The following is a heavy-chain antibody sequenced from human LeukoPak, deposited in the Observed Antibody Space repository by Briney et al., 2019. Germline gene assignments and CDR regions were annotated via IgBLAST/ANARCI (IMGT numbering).Heavy chain of an antibody. J-gene: IGHJ3*02. D-gene: IGHD1-26*01. Sequence: SETLSLTCAVYGGSFSGYYWSWIRQPPGKGLEWIGEINHSGSTNYSPSLKSRVTISVDTSKNQFSLKLSSVTAADTAVYYCARVSYPGYAFDIWGQGTMVTVSS. CDR1: GGSFSGYY. CDR2: INHSGST. V-gene: IGHV4-34*01. CDR3: ARVSYPGYAFDI.